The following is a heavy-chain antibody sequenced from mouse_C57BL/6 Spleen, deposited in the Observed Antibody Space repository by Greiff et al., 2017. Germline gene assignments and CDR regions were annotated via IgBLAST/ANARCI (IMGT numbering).Heavy chain of an antibody. J-gene: IGHJ1*03. CDR1: GYTFTSYT. D-gene: IGHD1-1*01. CDR3: ARCYYYGSSPYWYFDV. Sequence: VQLQQSGAELARPGASVKMSCKASGYTFTSYTMHWVKQRPGQGLEWIGYINPSSGYTKYNQKVKDKATLTADKSSSTAYMQLSSLTSEDSAVYYCARCYYYGSSPYWYFDVWGTGTTVTVSS. CDR2: INPSSGYT. V-gene: IGHV1-4*01.